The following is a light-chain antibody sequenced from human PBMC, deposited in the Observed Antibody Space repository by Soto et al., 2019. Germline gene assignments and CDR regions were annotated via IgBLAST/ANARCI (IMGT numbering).Light chain of an antibody. V-gene: IGKV1-5*03. CDR3: QHYNTYPWT. CDR1: QTISSW. J-gene: IGKJ1*01. CDR2: KAS. Sequence: DIQMTQSPSTLSGSVGDRVTITCRASQTISSWLAWYQQKPGKAPKLLIYKASTLKSGVPSRFSGSGSGTEFTLTISSLQPDDFATYYCQHYNTYPWTFGQGTMVDIK.